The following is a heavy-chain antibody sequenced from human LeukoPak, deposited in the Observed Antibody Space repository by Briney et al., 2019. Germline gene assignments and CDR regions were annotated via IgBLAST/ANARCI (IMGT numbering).Heavy chain of an antibody. Sequence: SETLSLTCTVSGTSMSGYYWSWIRQPPGKGLEWIGEINHSGSTNYNPSLKSRVTISGDTSKNQFSLKLSSVTAADTAVYYCANSGLLRNPFDYWGQGTLVTVSS. J-gene: IGHJ4*02. V-gene: IGHV4-34*01. D-gene: IGHD2/OR15-2a*01. CDR3: ANSGLLRNPFDY. CDR2: INHSGST. CDR1: GTSMSGYY.